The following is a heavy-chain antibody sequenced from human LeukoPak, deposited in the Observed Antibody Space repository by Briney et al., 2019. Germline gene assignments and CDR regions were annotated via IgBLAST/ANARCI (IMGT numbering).Heavy chain of an antibody. CDR2: INQDGSKE. V-gene: IGHV3-7*01. D-gene: IGHD5-12*01. CDR1: GFTFSSYW. J-gene: IGHJ4*02. CDR3: VRDGGVSGYDLLDY. Sequence: GGSLRLSCAASGFTFSSYWMTWVRQAPGKGLEWVAHINQDGSKEYYMDSVKARFTISRDNAKNSLSLQMNSLRAEDTAVYYCVRDGGVSGYDLLDYWGQGTLVTVSS.